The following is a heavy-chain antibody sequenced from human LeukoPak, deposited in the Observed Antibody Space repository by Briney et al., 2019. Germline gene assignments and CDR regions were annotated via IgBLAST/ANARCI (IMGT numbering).Heavy chain of an antibody. V-gene: IGHV5-51*01. CDR3: ARLKDWFDP. CDR1: GYIFTSYW. J-gene: IGHJ5*02. CDR2: IYPGDSDT. Sequence: GASLQISCKSSGYIFTSYWIGWGRPLPGKGLEWMGIIYPGDSDTRYSPSFQGQVTISADKSISTAYLQWSSLKASDTAMYYCARLKDWFDPWGQGTLVTVSS.